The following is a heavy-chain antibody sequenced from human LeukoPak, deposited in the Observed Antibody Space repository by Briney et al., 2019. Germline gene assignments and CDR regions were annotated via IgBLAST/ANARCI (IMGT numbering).Heavy chain of an antibody. D-gene: IGHD6-13*01. CDR1: GYTFTSNY. CDR2: ISPSGGST. J-gene: IGHJ4*02. Sequence: ASVKVSCKAFGYTFTSNYMHWVRQAPGQGPEWVGVISPSGGSTTYAQKFQGRVTLTRDMTTSTAYLELSSLRSEATAVYYCARDYSSSWYSGVPWIWGQGTLVTVSS. V-gene: IGHV1-46*01. CDR3: ARDYSSSWYSGVPWI.